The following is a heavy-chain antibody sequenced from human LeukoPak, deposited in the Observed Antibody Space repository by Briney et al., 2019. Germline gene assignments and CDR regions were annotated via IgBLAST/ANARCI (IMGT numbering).Heavy chain of an antibody. CDR2: INHSGST. J-gene: IGHJ4*02. CDR1: GGSLSGYY. Sequence: SETLSLTCGVDGGSLSGYYWIWIRQTPTQELEWIGEINHSGSTNYNPSLKSRVTISVDTSKNQFYLSLTSLTAADTAVYYCARRRWSSSSVIGYWGRGTRVTVSP. V-gene: IGHV4-34*01. CDR3: ARRRWSSSSVIGY. D-gene: IGHD6-6*01.